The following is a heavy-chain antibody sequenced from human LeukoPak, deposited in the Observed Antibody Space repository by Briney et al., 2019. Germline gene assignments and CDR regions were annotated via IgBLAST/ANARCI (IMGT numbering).Heavy chain of an antibody. CDR3: ARTRVDTAMDYYFDY. Sequence: SVKVSCKASGVTFSSYAISWVRQAPGQGLEWMGGIIPIFGTANYAQKFQGRVTITADESTSTAYMELSSLRSEDTAVYYCARTRVDTAMDYYFDYWGQGTLVTVSS. D-gene: IGHD5-18*01. CDR2: IIPIFGTA. V-gene: IGHV1-69*13. CDR1: GVTFSSYA. J-gene: IGHJ4*02.